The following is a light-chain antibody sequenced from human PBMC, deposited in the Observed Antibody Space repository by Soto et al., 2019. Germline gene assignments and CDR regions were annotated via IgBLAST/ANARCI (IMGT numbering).Light chain of an antibody. CDR2: EVN. CDR1: SSDVGGYNY. Sequence: SVLTQPPSASGSPGQSVAISCTGTSSDVGGYNYVSWYQQHPGKAPKLMIYEVNKRPSGVPDRFSGSKSGTSATLGITGFQTGDEADYYCGSWDSSLSAYVFGTGTKVTVL. J-gene: IGLJ1*01. CDR3: GSWDSSLSAYV. V-gene: IGLV2-8*01.